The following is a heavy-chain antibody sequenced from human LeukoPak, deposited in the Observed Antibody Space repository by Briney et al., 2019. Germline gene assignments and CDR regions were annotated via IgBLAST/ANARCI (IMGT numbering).Heavy chain of an antibody. CDR2: IYYSGST. CDR1: GGSISSYY. D-gene: IGHD1-26*01. V-gene: IGHV4-59*01. Sequence: PSETLSLTCTASGGSISSYYWSWIRQPPGKGLEWIGYIYYSGSTSYNPSLKSRVTISVDTSKKQFSLKLSSVTAADTAFYYCARYIVSYPHDAFDIWGQGTMVTVSS. CDR3: ARYIVSYPHDAFDI. J-gene: IGHJ3*02.